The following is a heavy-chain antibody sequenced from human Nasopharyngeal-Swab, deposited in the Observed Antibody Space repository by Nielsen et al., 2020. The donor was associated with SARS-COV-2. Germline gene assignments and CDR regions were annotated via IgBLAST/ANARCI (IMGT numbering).Heavy chain of an antibody. CDR2: IYPGDSDT. Sequence: GESLKISCKGSGYSFTSYWIGWVRQMPGKGLEWMGIIYPGDSDTGYSPSFQGQVTISADKSISTACLQWSSLKASDTAMYYCAREGLGEYDFWSGYPDWGQGTLVTVSS. V-gene: IGHV5-51*01. CDR3: AREGLGEYDFWSGYPD. D-gene: IGHD3-3*01. CDR1: GYSFTSYW. J-gene: IGHJ4*02.